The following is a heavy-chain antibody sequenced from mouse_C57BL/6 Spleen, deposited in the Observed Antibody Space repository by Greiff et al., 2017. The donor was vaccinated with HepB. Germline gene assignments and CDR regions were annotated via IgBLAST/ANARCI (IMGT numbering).Heavy chain of an antibody. Sequence: QVQLKQPGAELVKPGASVKLSCKASGYTFTSYWMHWVKQRPGQGLEWIGMIHPNSGSTNYNEKFKSKATLTVDKSSSTAYMQLSSLTSEDSAVYYCARRGTAQALYFDYWGQGTTLTVSS. J-gene: IGHJ2*01. CDR3: ARRGTAQALYFDY. V-gene: IGHV1-64*01. D-gene: IGHD3-2*02. CDR2: IHPNSGST. CDR1: GYTFTSYW.